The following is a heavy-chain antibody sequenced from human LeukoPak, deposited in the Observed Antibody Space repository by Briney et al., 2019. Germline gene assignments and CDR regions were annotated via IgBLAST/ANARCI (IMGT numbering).Heavy chain of an antibody. CDR1: GGSISSSSYY. CDR2: INHSGST. CDR3: ARVGYNYGHSFDY. V-gene: IGHV4-39*07. D-gene: IGHD5-18*01. J-gene: IGHJ4*02. Sequence: PSETQSLTCTVSGGSISSSSYYWGWIRQPPGKGLQWIGEINHSGSTNYHPSLKSRVTISVDTSKNQFSLTLSSVTAADTAVYYCARVGYNYGHSFDYWGQGTLVTVSS.